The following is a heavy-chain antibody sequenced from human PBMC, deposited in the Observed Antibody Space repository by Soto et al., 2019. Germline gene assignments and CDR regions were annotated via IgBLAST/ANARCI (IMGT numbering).Heavy chain of an antibody. D-gene: IGHD3-22*01. CDR2: ISGSGGST. V-gene: IGHV3-23*01. Sequence: PGGPLRLSCAASGLTFSSYAMSWVRQAPGKGLEWVSAISGSGGSTYYADSVKGRFTISRDNSKNTLYLQMNSLRAEDTAVYYCAKLPITMIVVAYFDYWGQGTLVTVS. J-gene: IGHJ4*02. CDR1: GLTFSSYA. CDR3: AKLPITMIVVAYFDY.